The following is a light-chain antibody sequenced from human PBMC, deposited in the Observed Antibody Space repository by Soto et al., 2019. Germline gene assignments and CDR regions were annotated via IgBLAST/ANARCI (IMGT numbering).Light chain of an antibody. J-gene: IGKJ1*01. CDR1: QSISSW. CDR2: DAS. Sequence: DIQMTQSPSTLSASLGDGVSITCRSSQSISSWLAWYQQKPGKAPKLLIYDASSLESGVPSRFSGSGSGTEFTLTISSLQPDDFATYYCQQYNSYSPRTFGQGTKVDI. CDR3: QQYNSYSPRT. V-gene: IGKV1-5*01.